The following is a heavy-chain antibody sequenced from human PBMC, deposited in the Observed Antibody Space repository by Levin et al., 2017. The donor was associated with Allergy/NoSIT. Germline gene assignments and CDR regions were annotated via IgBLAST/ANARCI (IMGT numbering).Heavy chain of an antibody. CDR2: IYSSGNT. CDR1: GGSISSYY. CDR3: ARGPTRYYFDY. J-gene: IGHJ4*02. Sequence: RSSETLSLTCTVSGGSISSYYWSWIRQPPGEGLEWLGYIYSSGNTNYNPSLKSRVTISVDTSKSQFSLNLTSVTAADTAVYLCARGPTRYYFDYWGQGTLVTVSS. V-gene: IGHV4-59*01.